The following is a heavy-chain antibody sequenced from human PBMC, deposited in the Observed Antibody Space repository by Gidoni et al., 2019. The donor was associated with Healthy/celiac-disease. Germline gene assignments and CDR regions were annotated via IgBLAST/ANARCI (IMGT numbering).Heavy chain of an antibody. CDR1: SSYG. CDR3: AKTRGYLGYCSSTSCYLSDY. J-gene: IGHJ4*02. V-gene: IGHV3-30*18. Sequence: SSYGMHWVRQAPGKGLEWVAVISYDGSNKYYADSVKGRFTISRDNSKNTLYLQMNSLRAEDTAVNYCAKTRGYLGYCSSTSCYLSDYWGQGTLVTVSS. D-gene: IGHD2-2*01. CDR2: ISYDGSNK.